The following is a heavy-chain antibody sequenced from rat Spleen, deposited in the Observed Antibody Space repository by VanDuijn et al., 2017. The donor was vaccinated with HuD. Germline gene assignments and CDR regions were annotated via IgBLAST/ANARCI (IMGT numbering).Heavy chain of an antibody. CDR3: ARGNNSYGWFAY. CDR1: GFTFSYYD. D-gene: IGHD1-10*01. J-gene: IGHJ3*01. Sequence: EVQLVESDGGLVQPGRSLKLSCAASGFTFSYYDMAWVRQAPTKGLEWDASISPSGDSTYYRDSVKGRFTISRDNAKNTLYLQMDSLRSEDTATYYCARGNNSYGWFAYWGQGTLVTVAS. V-gene: IGHV5S13*01. CDR2: ISPSGDST.